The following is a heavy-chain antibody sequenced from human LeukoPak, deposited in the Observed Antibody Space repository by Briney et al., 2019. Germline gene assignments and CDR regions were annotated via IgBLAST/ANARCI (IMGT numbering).Heavy chain of an antibody. D-gene: IGHD3-22*01. J-gene: IGHJ1*01. Sequence: PSETLSLTCTVSGGSISSSSYYWGWIRQPPGKGLEWIGSIYYSGSTYYNPSLKSRVTISVDTSKNQFSLKLSSVTAADTAVYYCARGSLGLLLHWGQGTLVTVSS. CDR1: GGSISSSSYY. V-gene: IGHV4-39*07. CDR3: ARGSLGLLLH. CDR2: IYYSGST.